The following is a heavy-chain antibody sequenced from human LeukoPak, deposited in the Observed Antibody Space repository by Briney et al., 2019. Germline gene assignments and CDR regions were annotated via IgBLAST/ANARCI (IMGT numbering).Heavy chain of an antibody. CDR3: ARRVAAANEGGFDY. V-gene: IGHV4-4*08. D-gene: IGHD6-13*01. J-gene: IGHJ4*02. CDR2: VNAVGST. Sequence: PETLSLTCAVSGGSLTGYYWSWIRQPPGQGLEWIGYVNAVGSTKYNPSLSSRLTITVDKSTNKVYMKLSSVTAADSAVYFCARRVAAANEGGFDYWGQGTLVAVSS. CDR1: GGSLTGYY.